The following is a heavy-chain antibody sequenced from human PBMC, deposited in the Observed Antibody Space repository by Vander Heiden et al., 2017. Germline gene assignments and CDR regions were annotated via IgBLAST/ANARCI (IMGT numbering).Heavy chain of an antibody. CDR1: GFTFSDHA. Sequence: EVQLLEFGGGLVQPGGSLRLSCETSGFTFSDHAITWVRQAPGKGLEWVSTINSRDEKTFDADSVKGRYIISRDNSKKTAYLQMNSLRADDSAVYYCGNDPNWATGSWGQGTLVTVSS. V-gene: IGHV3-23*01. CDR2: INSRDEKT. J-gene: IGHJ5*02. CDR3: GNDPNWATGS. D-gene: IGHD1-1*01.